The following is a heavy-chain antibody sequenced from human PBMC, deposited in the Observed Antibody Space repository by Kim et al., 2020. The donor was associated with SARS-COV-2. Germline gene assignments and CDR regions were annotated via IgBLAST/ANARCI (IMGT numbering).Heavy chain of an antibody. D-gene: IGHD3-9*01. CDR3: ARLDYDILTGESYWYYFDY. V-gene: IGHV5-51*01. J-gene: IGHJ4*02. Sequence: GESLKISCKGSGYSFTSYWIGWVRQMPGKGLEWMGIIYPGDSDTRYSPSFQGQVTISADKSISTAYLQWSSLKASDTAMYYCARLDYDILTGESYWYYFDYWGQGPLVTVSS. CDR2: IYPGDSDT. CDR1: GYSFTSYW.